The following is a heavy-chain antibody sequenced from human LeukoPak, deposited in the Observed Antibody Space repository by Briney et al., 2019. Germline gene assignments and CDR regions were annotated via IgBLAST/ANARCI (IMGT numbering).Heavy chain of an antibody. Sequence: GGTLRLSCAASGFTFSIYGMSWVRQAPGKGLEWVSAISGSGGSTYYADSVKGRFTISRDNSKNTLYLQMNSLRAEDTAVYYCAKNLYYYDSSGSPGWFDPWGQGTLVTVSS. CDR1: GFTFSIYG. CDR2: ISGSGGST. D-gene: IGHD3-22*01. V-gene: IGHV3-23*01. CDR3: AKNLYYYDSSGSPGWFDP. J-gene: IGHJ5*02.